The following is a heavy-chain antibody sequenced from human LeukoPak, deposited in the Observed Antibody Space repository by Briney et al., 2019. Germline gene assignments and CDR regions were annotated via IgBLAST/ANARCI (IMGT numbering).Heavy chain of an antibody. D-gene: IGHD3-22*01. J-gene: IGHJ6*02. CDR3: ARDHYYDSSGYSYGTDV. V-gene: IGHV3-48*03. CDR2: ISTSDSGDTTI. CDR1: GFTFSSYA. Sequence: PGGSLRLSCTASGFTFSSYAMNWVRQAPGEGLEWVSYISTSDSGDTTIYYADSVKGRFTISRDDAKNSLYLQMNSLRAEDTAVYYCARDHYYDSSGYSYGTDVWGQGTTVTVSS.